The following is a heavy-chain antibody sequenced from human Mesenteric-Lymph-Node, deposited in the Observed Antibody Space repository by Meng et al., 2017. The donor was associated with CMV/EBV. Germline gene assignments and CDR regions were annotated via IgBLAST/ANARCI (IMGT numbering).Heavy chain of an antibody. J-gene: IGHJ4*02. CDR2: IFPADSDT. D-gene: IGHD1-26*01. V-gene: IGHV5-51*01. Sequence: KVSCKGSGYNFPTYWIAWVRQMPGKGLERLGIIFPADSDTRYSPSFQGQVTISADKSTNTAYLQWSSLKASDTAMYYCARQYGGKFDYWGQGALVTVSS. CDR1: GYNFPTYW. CDR3: ARQYGGKFDY.